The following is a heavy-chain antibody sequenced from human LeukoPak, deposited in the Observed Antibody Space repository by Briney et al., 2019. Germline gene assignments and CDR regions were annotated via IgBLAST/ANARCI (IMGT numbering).Heavy chain of an antibody. CDR1: GFTFGDFF. D-gene: IGHD3-10*01. J-gene: IGHJ4*02. CDR3: ARGVTMIRGAFMYPDFFDF. V-gene: IGHV3-7*03. CDR2: INRDGSEK. Sequence: GGSLRLSCAASGFTFGDFFMSWVRQAPGKGLEWVANINRDGSEKFHVDSVRGRFTISRDNAKNALFLQMHSLRADDTAMYFCARGVTMIRGAFMYPDFFDFWGRGTLVTVSS.